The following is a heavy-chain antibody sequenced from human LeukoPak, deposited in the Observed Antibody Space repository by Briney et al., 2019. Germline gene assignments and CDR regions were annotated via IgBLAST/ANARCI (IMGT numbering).Heavy chain of an antibody. Sequence: SETLSLTCTVSGGSFSSTSYYWDWIRQPPGKGLEWIGSIYYSGDTSYNPSLNSRITISVDTSKNQFSLKLSSVTATDTAVYYCARQTCSGGSCFLFYSGMDVWGQGTTVTVSS. V-gene: IGHV4-39*01. CDR3: ARQTCSGGSCFLFYSGMDV. CDR2: IYYSGDT. J-gene: IGHJ6*02. D-gene: IGHD2-15*01. CDR1: GGSFSSTSYY.